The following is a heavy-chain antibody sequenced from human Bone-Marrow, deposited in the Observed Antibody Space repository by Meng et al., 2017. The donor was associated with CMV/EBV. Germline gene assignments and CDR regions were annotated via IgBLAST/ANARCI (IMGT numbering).Heavy chain of an antibody. J-gene: IGHJ4*02. D-gene: IGHD6-13*01. CDR1: GFTFSSYG. CDR2: IRYDGSNK. Sequence: GGSLRLSCAASGFTFSSYGMHWVRQAPGKGLEWVAFIRYDGSNKYYADSVKGRFTISRDNSKNTLYLQMNSLRAEDTAVYYCAKDRVAAAGIYDDYWGQGTRVTVSS. CDR3: AKDRVAAAGIYDDY. V-gene: IGHV3-30*02.